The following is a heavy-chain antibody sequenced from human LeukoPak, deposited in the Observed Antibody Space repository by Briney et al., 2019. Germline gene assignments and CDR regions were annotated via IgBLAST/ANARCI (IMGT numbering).Heavy chain of an antibody. CDR3: ARDWFSDSSGYYPSPGFDY. Sequence: SVKVSCKASGGTFSSYSISWVRQAPGQGLEWMGGIIPIFGTANYAQNFQGRVTITADGSTSTAYMELNSLRSEDTAVYYCARDWFSDSSGYYPSPGFDYWGQGTLVTVSS. CDR2: IIPIFGTA. D-gene: IGHD3-22*01. V-gene: IGHV1-69*01. J-gene: IGHJ4*02. CDR1: GGTFSSYS.